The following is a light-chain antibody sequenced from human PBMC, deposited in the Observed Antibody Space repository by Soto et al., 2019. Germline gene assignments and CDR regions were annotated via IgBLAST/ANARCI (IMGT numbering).Light chain of an antibody. CDR3: QQYGGSPPT. V-gene: IGKV3-20*01. J-gene: IGKJ1*01. CDR2: GSS. Sequence: EIVLTQSPGTLSLSPGERATLSCRASQSVSSSYVAWYQHKPGQAPRLLIYGSSSRATGLPDRFSGSGSGTDFTLTISRLEPEDFAVFYCQQYGGSPPTFGQGTKVEIK. CDR1: QSVSSSY.